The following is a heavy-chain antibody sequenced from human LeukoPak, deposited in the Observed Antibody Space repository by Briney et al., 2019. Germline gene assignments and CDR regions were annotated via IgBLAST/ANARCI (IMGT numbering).Heavy chain of an antibody. CDR3: ARGLDYYDSSGYLGY. Sequence: ASVKVSCKASGYTFTSYAMNWERQAPGQGLEWMGWINTNTGNPTYAQGFTGRFVFSLDTSVSTAYLQISSLKAEDTAVYYCARGLDYYDSSGYLGYWGQGTLVTVSS. CDR1: GYTFTSYA. V-gene: IGHV7-4-1*02. D-gene: IGHD3-22*01. CDR2: INTNTGNP. J-gene: IGHJ4*02.